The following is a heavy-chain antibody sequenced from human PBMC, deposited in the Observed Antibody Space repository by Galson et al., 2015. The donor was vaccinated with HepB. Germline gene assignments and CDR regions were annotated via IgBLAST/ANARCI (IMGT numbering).Heavy chain of an antibody. D-gene: IGHD6-19*01. CDR2: ISFEGAAT. J-gene: IGHJ2*01. V-gene: IGHV3-30*18. CDR1: GFTLSNHA. Sequence: SLRLSCAASGFTLSNHAMHWVRQAPGKGLEWVALISFEGAATYYGDSVRGRFTISRDISKNTLHLQMNSLRPEDSAVYYCAKDWGFTVAGRHWYFDLWGRGTLVTVSS. CDR3: AKDWGFTVAGRHWYFDL.